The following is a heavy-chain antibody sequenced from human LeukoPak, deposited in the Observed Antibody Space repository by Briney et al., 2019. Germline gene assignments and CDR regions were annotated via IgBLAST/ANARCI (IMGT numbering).Heavy chain of an antibody. CDR1: GGFIGGYH. D-gene: IGHD5-24*01. CDR2: VYTGGNT. V-gene: IGHV4-4*07. Sequence: SETLSLTCSASGGFIGGYHCSWIRQPAGKGLEWIGRVYTGGNTNYNRSLKSRVTMSIDTSKNQFSLSLNSVTAADTAVYYCARGDGYNLGYLESWGQGILVTVSS. J-gene: IGHJ4*02. CDR3: ARGDGYNLGYLES.